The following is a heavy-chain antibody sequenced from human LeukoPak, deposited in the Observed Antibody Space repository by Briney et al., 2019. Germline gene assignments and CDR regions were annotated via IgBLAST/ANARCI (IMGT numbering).Heavy chain of an antibody. V-gene: IGHV3-7*01. CDR2: IKQDGSEK. Sequence: GGSLRLSCAASGFTFSSYWMSWVRQAPGKGLEWVANIKQDGSEKYYVDSVKGRFTISRDNAKNSLYLQMNSLRAEDTAVYYCAREANGYSGYGDYWGQGTLVTVSS. CDR1: GFTFSSYW. CDR3: AREANGYSGYGDY. D-gene: IGHD5-12*01. J-gene: IGHJ4*02.